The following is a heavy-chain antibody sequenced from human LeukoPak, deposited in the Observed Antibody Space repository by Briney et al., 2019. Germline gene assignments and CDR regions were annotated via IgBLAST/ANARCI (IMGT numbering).Heavy chain of an antibody. CDR1: GYNFTNYW. CDR3: ARQGDTAMNN. J-gene: IGHJ4*02. D-gene: IGHD5-18*01. CDR2: IYPDDSDT. Sequence: GESLKISCKGSGYNFTNYWIGWVRQMPGKGLEWMGIIYPDDSDTRYSPSFQGQVTISADKSINTAYLQWSSLKASDTAMYYCARQGDTAMNNWGQGTLVTVSS. V-gene: IGHV5-51*01.